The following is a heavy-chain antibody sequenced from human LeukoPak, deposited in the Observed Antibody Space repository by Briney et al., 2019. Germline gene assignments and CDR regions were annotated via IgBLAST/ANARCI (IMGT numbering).Heavy chain of an antibody. CDR3: AKCSGGSCYWPDYNWFDP. CDR2: ISYDGSNK. J-gene: IGHJ5*02. Sequence: GGSLRLSCAASGFTFSSYAMHWVRQAPGKGLEWVAVISYDGSNKYYADSVKGRFTISRDNSKNTLYLQMNSLRAEDTAVYYCAKCSGGSCYWPDYNWFDPWGQGTLVTVSS. V-gene: IGHV3-30*04. CDR1: GFTFSSYA. D-gene: IGHD2-15*01.